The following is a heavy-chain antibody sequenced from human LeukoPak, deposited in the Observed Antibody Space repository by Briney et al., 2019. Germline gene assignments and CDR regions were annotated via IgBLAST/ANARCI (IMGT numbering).Heavy chain of an antibody. Sequence: SETLSLTCTVSGGSIRSSYWNWIRQSPGKGLEWLGYIYYSGGTNYNPSLKGRVTLSIDMSKNQFSLRLTSVTAADTAVYYCARDSTYATNYFDPWGQGTLVTVSS. V-gene: IGHV4-59*01. CDR3: ARDSTYATNYFDP. D-gene: IGHD2-8*01. J-gene: IGHJ5*02. CDR1: GGSIRSSY. CDR2: IYYSGGT.